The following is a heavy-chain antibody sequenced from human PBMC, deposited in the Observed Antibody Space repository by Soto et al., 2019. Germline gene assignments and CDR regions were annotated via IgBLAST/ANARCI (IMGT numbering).Heavy chain of an antibody. V-gene: IGHV4-59*01. J-gene: IGHJ4*02. Sequence: QVQLRESGPGLVKPSETLSLTCTVSGGSITSFYWSWVRQPPGKGLEWIGYIYYNGNTNYNPSLKSRVTISVDTSKNQFSLNLSSVTAADTAVYYRTRGSSGWFPRPLDYWGQGTLVTVSS. CDR3: TRGSSGWFPRPLDY. CDR1: GGSITSFY. D-gene: IGHD6-19*01. CDR2: IYYNGNT.